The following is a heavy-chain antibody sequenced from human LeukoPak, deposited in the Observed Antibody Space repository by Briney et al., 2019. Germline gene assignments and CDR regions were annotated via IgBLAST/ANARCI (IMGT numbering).Heavy chain of an antibody. CDR1: GFTFDDYA. Sequence: GGSLRLSCAASGFTFDDYAMHWVRQAPGKGLEWVSLISGDGGSTYYADSVKGRFTISRDNSKNSLYLQMNSLTTEDTDLYYCAKDRGGYSYAADYWGQGTLVTVSS. J-gene: IGHJ4*02. CDR3: AKDRGGYSYAADY. D-gene: IGHD5-18*01. V-gene: IGHV3-43*02. CDR2: ISGDGGST.